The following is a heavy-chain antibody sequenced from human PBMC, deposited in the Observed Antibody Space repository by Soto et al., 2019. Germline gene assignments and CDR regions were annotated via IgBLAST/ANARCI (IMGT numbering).Heavy chain of an antibody. CDR2: IYYSGST. D-gene: IGHD1-26*01. CDR3: ARRYGSAIDY. J-gene: IGHJ4*02. V-gene: IGHV4-59*08. CDR1: GGSLSSYY. Sequence: SETLSLTCTVSGGSLSSYYWSWIRQPPGKGLEWIGYIYYSGSTNYNPSLKSRVTISVDTSKSQLSLKLSSVTAADTAVYYCARRYGSAIDYWGQGTLVTVSS.